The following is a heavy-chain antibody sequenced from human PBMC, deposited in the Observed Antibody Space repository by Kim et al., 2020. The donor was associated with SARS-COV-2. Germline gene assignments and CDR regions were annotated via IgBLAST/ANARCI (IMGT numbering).Heavy chain of an antibody. CDR1: GYTFTSYA. CDR2: INAGNGNT. V-gene: IGHV1-3*01. CDR3: ARGGDDSSGYYY. J-gene: IGHJ4*02. D-gene: IGHD3-22*01. Sequence: ASVKVSCKASGYTFTSYAMHWVRQAPGQRLEWMGWINAGNGNTKYSQKFQGRVTITRDTSASTAYMELSSLRSEDTAVYYCARGGDDSSGYYYWGQGTLVTVSS.